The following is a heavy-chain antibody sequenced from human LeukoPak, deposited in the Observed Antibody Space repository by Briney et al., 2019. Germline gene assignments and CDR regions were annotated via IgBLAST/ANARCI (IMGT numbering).Heavy chain of an antibody. D-gene: IGHD3-22*01. V-gene: IGHV3-7*01. Sequence: GGSLRLSCTVSGFTVSSNSMNWVRQAPGKGLEWVANIKQDGSEKKYVDSVKGRFTTSRDNAKKSLYLQMNSLRAEDTAVYYCARGKYDSSGYPLLGFDYWGQGTLDTVSS. CDR2: IKQDGSEK. J-gene: IGHJ4*02. CDR1: GFTVSSNS. CDR3: ARGKYDSSGYPLLGFDY.